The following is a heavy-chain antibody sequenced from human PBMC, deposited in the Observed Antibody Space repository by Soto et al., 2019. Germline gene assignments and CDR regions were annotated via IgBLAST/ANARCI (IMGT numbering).Heavy chain of an antibody. Sequence: SETLSLTCTVSGGSLNNYYWSWIRQPPGKGLEWIGYISYSGSTNYNPSLRSLVSISVDRSKNQFSLRLGSVTAADTAVYHCARTFWSGLRLDYYYMDVWGKGTTVTVSS. CDR3: ARTFWSGLRLDYYYMDV. CDR1: GGSLNNYY. V-gene: IGHV4-59*08. CDR2: ISYSGST. J-gene: IGHJ6*03. D-gene: IGHD3-3*01.